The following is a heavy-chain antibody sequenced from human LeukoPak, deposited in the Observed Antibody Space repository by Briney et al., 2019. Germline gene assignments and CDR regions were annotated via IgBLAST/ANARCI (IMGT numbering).Heavy chain of an antibody. CDR1: GFTFSSYS. CDR2: IRSKAYGGTT. D-gene: IGHD6-19*01. CDR3: TRARMSYSSGWYYYYYYMDV. Sequence: PGGSLRLSCAASGFTFSSYSMNWVRQAPGKGLEWVGFIRSKAYGGTTEYAASVKGRFTISRDDSKSIAYLQMNSLKTEDTAVYYCTRARMSYSSGWYYYYYYMDVWGKGTTVTISS. J-gene: IGHJ6*03. V-gene: IGHV3-49*04.